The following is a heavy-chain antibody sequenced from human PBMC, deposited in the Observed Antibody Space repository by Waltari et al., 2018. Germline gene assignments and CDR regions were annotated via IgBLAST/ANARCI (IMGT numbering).Heavy chain of an antibody. CDR3: AREREDIVVVPAAMVYYYGMDV. D-gene: IGHD2-2*01. CDR1: GFTFSSYE. J-gene: IGHJ6*02. CDR2: ISSSGSTI. Sequence: EVQLVESGGGLVQPGGSLSLSCAASGFTFSSYEMNWVRQAPGQGLEWVSYISSSGSTIYYADSVKGRFTISRDNAKNSLYLQMNSLRAEDTAVYYCAREREDIVVVPAAMVYYYGMDVWGQGTTVTVSS. V-gene: IGHV3-48*03.